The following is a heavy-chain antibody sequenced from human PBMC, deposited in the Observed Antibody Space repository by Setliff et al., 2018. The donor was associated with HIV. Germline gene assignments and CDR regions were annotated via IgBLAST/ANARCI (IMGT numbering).Heavy chain of an antibody. V-gene: IGHV4-4*09. J-gene: IGHJ4*02. CDR3: GRDEHGFNSNWYGVD. D-gene: IGHD6-13*01. Sequence: PSETLSLTCAVYGGSFSAYHWSWIRQTPGKGLEWIGRIYTSESANYNPSLKSRVTISVDTSKNQFSLKLSSVTVADTALYYCGRDEHGFNSNWYGVDWGQGTLVTVSS. CDR1: GGSFSAYH. CDR2: IYTSESA.